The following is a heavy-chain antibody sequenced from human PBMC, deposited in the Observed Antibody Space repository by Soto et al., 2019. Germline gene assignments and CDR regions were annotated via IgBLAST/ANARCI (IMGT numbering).Heavy chain of an antibody. CDR3: ARSLGVGICDRP. J-gene: IGHJ4*02. CDR1: GFTFSNHW. D-gene: IGHD2-21*01. Sequence: EVQLVESGGGLVQPGGSLRLSCAASGFTFSNHWMHWVRQAPGKGLVWVSRIKSDGSSPSYADSVKGRFTISRDNAKNTLYLQMNSLRVEDTAVYYCARSLGVGICDRPWGQGALVTVSS. V-gene: IGHV3-74*01. CDR2: IKSDGSSP.